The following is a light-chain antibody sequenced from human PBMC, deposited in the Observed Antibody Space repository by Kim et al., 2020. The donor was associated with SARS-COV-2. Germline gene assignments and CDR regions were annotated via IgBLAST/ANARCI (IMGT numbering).Light chain of an antibody. J-gene: IGLJ1*01. CDR2: SKN. V-gene: IGLV1-44*01. CDR1: SANIGSNS. Sequence: VAISGSGSSANIGSNSVNWYQQLPGTAPHLLIFSKNQRPSGVPVRFSGSKSGPSASLAISGRQSEDEADYYCAAWDDSLNGYNYVFGTGTKVTVL. CDR3: AAWDDSLNGYNYV.